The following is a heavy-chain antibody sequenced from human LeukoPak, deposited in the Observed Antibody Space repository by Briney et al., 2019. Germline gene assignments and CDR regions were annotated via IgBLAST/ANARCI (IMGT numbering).Heavy chain of an antibody. CDR3: ARPRTNDYGGNFDY. J-gene: IGHJ4*02. CDR2: ISSSSSSYDYE. CDR1: GFTFSSYS. V-gene: IGHV3-21*01. D-gene: IGHD4-23*01. Sequence: GGSLRLPCAASGFTFSSYSMNWVRQAPGKGLEWVSSISSSSSSYDYEYYADSVKGRFTVSRDNTENSLYLQMNNLRAEDTAVYFCARPRTNDYGGNFDYWGQGTLVTVSS.